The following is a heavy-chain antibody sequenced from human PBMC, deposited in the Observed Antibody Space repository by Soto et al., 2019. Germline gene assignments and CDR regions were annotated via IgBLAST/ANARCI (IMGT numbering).Heavy chain of an antibody. J-gene: IGHJ4*02. V-gene: IGHV3-23*01. Sequence: EVQILDSGGGWVQPGGSLRLSCVASGFVFSDSAMSWVRQAPGKGLEWVSAMSAGGSDTYYADAVKGRFTVSRVNSESTLYLQMNTLRAEDTAIYYCASVPIWCGSSSCYTEGFDSWGQGTLVTVSS. D-gene: IGHD2-2*01. CDR2: MSAGGSDT. CDR1: GFVFSDSA. CDR3: ASVPIWCGSSSCYTEGFDS.